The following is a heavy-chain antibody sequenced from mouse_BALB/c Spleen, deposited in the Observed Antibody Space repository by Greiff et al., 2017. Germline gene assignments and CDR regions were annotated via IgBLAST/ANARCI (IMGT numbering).Heavy chain of an antibody. J-gene: IGHJ2*01. CDR3: ARGQLGLPFFDY. Sequence: EVKVEESGPGLVKPSQSLSLTCSVTGYSITSGYYWNWIRQFPGNKLEWMGYISYDGSNNYNPSLKNRISITRDTSKNQFFLKLNSVTTEDTATYYCARGQLGLPFFDYWGQGTTLTVSS. CDR2: ISYDGSN. V-gene: IGHV3-6*02. D-gene: IGHD3-2*01. CDR1: GYSITSGYY.